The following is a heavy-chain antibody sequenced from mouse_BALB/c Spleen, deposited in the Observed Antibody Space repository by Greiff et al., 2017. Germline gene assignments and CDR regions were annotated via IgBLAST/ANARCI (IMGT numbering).Heavy chain of an antibody. J-gene: IGHJ3*01. V-gene: IGHV1S81*02. Sequence: QVQLQQPGAELVKPGASVKLSCKASGYTFTSYYMYWVKQRPGQGLEWIGGINPSNGGTNFNEKFKSKATLTVDKSSSTAYMQLSSLTSEDSAVYYCTRPLYDGYYVGFAYWGQGTLVTDSA. D-gene: IGHD2-3*01. CDR1: GYTFTSYY. CDR2: INPSNGGT. CDR3: TRPLYDGYYVGFAY.